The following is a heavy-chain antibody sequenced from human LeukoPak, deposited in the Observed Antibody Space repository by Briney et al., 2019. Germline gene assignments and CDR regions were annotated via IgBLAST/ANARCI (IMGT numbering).Heavy chain of an antibody. V-gene: IGHV3-30*18. Sequence: GGSLRLSCAASEFTFSSYGMHWVRKAPGKGLDWVAVISNDGSKKYYADSVKGRSTISRDNSKNTLSLQVSSLRTEDTAVYYCAKDRYSYAFEYSDSWGQGTLVTVSS. D-gene: IGHD5-18*01. CDR2: ISNDGSKK. J-gene: IGHJ4*02. CDR3: AKDRYSYAFEYSDS. CDR1: EFTFSSYG.